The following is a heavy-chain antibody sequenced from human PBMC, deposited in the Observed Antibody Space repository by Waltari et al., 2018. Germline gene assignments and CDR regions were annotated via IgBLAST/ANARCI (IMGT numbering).Heavy chain of an antibody. CDR2: ISGSGGST. V-gene: IGHV3-23*04. J-gene: IGHJ4*02. D-gene: IGHD2-15*01. CDR1: GFTFSSYA. CDR3: AKGDYSSGGSCYYYYFDY. Sequence: EVQLVESGGGLVQPGGSLRLSCAASGFTFSSYAMSWVRQAPGKGLEWVSAISGSGGSTYYADSVKGRFTISRDNSKNTLYLQMNSLRAEDTAVYYCAKGDYSSGGSCYYYYFDYWGQGTLVTVSS.